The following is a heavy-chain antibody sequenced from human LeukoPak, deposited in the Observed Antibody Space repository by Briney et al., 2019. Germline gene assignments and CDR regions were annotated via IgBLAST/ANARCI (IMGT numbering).Heavy chain of an antibody. D-gene: IGHD4/OR15-4a*01. J-gene: IGHJ4*02. CDR2: VYSNGGT. V-gene: IGHV4-59*08. Sequence: SETLSLTCSVSGGSTNDYYWSWLRQPPGQGLEWIGYVYSNGGTNYNPSLKSRVTISVDTSGNQFFLKLNYVTAADTAVYYCARHPRGAWYFDYWGQGSLVTVSS. CDR1: GGSTNDYY. CDR3: ARHPRGAWYFDY.